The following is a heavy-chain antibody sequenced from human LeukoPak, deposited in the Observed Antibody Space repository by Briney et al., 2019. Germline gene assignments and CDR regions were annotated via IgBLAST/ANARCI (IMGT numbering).Heavy chain of an antibody. CDR3: ARGGWEQNQDAFDI. V-gene: IGHV3-33*01. Sequence: GGSLRLSCAASGFTFSSYGMHRVRQAPGKGLEWVAVIWYDGGDKYYTDSVKGRFTISRDNSKNTLDLQMNSLRAEDTAVYYCARGGWEQNQDAFDIWGQGTMVTVSS. D-gene: IGHD1-26*01. CDR1: GFTFSSYG. CDR2: IWYDGGDK. J-gene: IGHJ3*02.